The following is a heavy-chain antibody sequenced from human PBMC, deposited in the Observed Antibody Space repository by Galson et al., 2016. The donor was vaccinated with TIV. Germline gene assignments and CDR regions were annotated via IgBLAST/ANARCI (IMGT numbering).Heavy chain of an antibody. D-gene: IGHD4-17*01. Sequence: SETLSLTCDVSGYSIKGGYYWGWIRQPPGKGLQWIGSIYESGTTYSNPSLKSRLTLSVDTSKNQFSLKLSSVTASDTAVYYCMREGSTVTMHHYFGMDVWGQGTSVTVSS. CDR1: GYSIKGGYY. J-gene: IGHJ6*02. CDR3: MREGSTVTMHHYFGMDV. V-gene: IGHV4-38-2*02. CDR2: IYESGTT.